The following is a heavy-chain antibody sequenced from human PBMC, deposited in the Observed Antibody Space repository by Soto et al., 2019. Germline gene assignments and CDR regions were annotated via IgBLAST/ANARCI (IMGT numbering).Heavy chain of an antibody. CDR3: ARGGVY. CDR1: GFTFSSHE. Sequence: GGSLRLSCEATGFTFSSHEMNWIRQTPGKRLEWIAKISGSGSTINYADSVKGRFTISRDNVQRTLHLQMDSLRVEDTGVYYCARGGVYWGRGTLVTVSA. V-gene: IGHV3-48*03. J-gene: IGHJ1*01. CDR2: ISGSGSTI. D-gene: IGHD2-8*01.